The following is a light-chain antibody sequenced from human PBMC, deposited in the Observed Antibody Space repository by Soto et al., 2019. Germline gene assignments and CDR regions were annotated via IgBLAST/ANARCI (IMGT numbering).Light chain of an antibody. Sequence: DIQMTQSPSTLSASVGDRVTITCRASQSISSLLAWYQQKPGRAPTLLIYKASTLESGVPSRFSGSGSGTEFTRTISSLQPDDFAAYSCQQYYTYPLTFDQGTRLEIQ. CDR1: QSISSL. V-gene: IGKV1-5*03. J-gene: IGKJ5*01. CDR3: QQYYTYPLT. CDR2: KAS.